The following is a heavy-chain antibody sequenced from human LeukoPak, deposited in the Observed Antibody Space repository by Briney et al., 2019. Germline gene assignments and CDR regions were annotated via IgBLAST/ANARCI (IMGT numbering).Heavy chain of an antibody. J-gene: IGHJ1*01. CDR1: GGAISSYY. V-gene: IGHV4-59*01. CDR3: ARAQGYSSGWDFQH. Sequence: PSATLSLTCTVSGGAISSYYWCWIGEPPGKGLKWIGYIYYTGSTNYNPSLKSRVTISVDASKNQFSLKMSSMTAADTAVYYCARAQGYSSGWDFQHWGQGTLVTVSS. D-gene: IGHD6-19*01. CDR2: IYYTGST.